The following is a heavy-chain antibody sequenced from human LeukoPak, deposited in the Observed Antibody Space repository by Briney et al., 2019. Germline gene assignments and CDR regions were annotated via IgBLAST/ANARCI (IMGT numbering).Heavy chain of an antibody. CDR1: GGSFSGYY. D-gene: IGHD2-2*01. CDR2: INHSGST. CDR3: ARGLVGVVVPAAMVGNAFDI. Sequence: SETLSLTCAVYGGSFSGYYWSWIRQPPGKGLEWIGEINHSGSTNYNPSLKSRVTISVDTSKNQFSLKLSSVTAADTAVYYCARGLVGVVVPAAMVGNAFDIWGQGTMVTVSS. V-gene: IGHV4-34*01. J-gene: IGHJ3*02.